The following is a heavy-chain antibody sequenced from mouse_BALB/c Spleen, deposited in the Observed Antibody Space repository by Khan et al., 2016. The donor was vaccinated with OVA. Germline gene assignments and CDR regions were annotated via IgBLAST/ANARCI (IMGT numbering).Heavy chain of an antibody. CDR3: GKWGDGSTYAMDY. Sequence: VELVESGPGLVAPSQSLSITCTVSGFSLTNYGVNWIRQPPGKGLEWLGVIWGDGSTNYHSALISRLSISKDNSKSQVFLKLNSLQTDDTATYYCGKWGDGSTYAMDYWGQGTSVTVSS. V-gene: IGHV2-3*01. CDR1: GFSLTNYG. D-gene: IGHD2-3*01. J-gene: IGHJ4*01. CDR2: IWGDGST.